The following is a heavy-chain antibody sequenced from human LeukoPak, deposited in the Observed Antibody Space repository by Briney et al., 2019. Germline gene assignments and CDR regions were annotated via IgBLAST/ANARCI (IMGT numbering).Heavy chain of an antibody. CDR1: GFNFGSCA. J-gene: IGHJ4*02. CDR2: VSYVGTNK. CDR3: ARNPYGDFYFDY. D-gene: IGHD4-17*01. V-gene: IGHV3-30-3*01. Sequence: GGSLRLSCAASGFNFGSCALHWVRQAPGKGLEWVAVVSYVGTNKYYPDPVKGRFTISRDNSKNTLYLQMNSLRAGDTAVYYCARNPYGDFYFDYWGQGTLVTVSS.